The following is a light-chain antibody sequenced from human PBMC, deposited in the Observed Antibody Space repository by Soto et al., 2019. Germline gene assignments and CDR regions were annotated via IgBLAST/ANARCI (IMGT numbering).Light chain of an antibody. V-gene: IGLV1-51*01. CDR1: SSNIGNNY. CDR2: DNN. CDR3: ATWDSSLSAVV. Sequence: QSVLTQPPSESAVPGQTVTISCSGSSSNIGNNYVSWYQQLPRTAPKLLIYDNNERPSGIPDRFSGSKSGTSATLGITGLQTGDEADYYCATWDSSLSAVVFGGGTKVTVL. J-gene: IGLJ2*01.